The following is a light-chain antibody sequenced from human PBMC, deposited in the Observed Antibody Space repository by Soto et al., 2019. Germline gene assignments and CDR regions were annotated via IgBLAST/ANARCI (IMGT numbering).Light chain of an antibody. V-gene: IGKV3-11*01. CDR3: QHRSPWPPGAT. CDR2: DAS. Sequence: EVVLTQSPATLSLSPGERATLSCRASQSVSTYLAWYQHKPGQAPRLLIYDASIRATGTPARFSGGGAGTDFTLTISSLATEDLAFYYCQHRSPWPPGATFGGVTKVEIK. J-gene: IGKJ4*01. CDR1: QSVSTY.